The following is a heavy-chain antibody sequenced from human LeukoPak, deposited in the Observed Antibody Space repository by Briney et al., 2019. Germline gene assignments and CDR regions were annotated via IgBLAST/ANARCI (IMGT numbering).Heavy chain of an antibody. D-gene: IGHD2-15*01. Sequence: GESLKISCKGSGFNFNSYWIAWVRQMPGKGLEWMGIIYPHDSDTRYSPSFQGQVTISADKSVSTAYLQWSSLKASDTAMYYCARSVVVAATDAFAIWGQGTMVTVSS. CDR2: IYPHDSDT. V-gene: IGHV5-51*01. CDR3: ARSVVVAATDAFAI. CDR1: GFNFNSYW. J-gene: IGHJ3*02.